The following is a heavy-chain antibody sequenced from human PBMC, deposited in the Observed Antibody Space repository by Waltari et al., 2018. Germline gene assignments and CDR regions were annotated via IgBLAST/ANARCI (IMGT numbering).Heavy chain of an antibody. Sequence: QVQLVQSGAEVKKPGSSVKVSCKASGGTFSSYAISWVRQAPGQGLEWMGGIIPIFGTANYAQKFQGRVTITADESTSTAYMELSSLRSEDTAVYYCARVGVRYYDSSGYSKLDYWGQGTLVTVSS. D-gene: IGHD3-22*01. CDR2: IIPIFGTA. J-gene: IGHJ4*02. CDR1: GGTFSSYA. CDR3: ARVGVRYYDSSGYSKLDY. V-gene: IGHV1-69*01.